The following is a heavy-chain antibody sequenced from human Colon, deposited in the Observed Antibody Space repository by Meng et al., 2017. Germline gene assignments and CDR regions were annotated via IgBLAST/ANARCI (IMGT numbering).Heavy chain of an antibody. V-gene: IGHV4-4*02. Sequence: VQPPELGPRLVKPSETPSLPCAVSGGSISRSDWWSWVRQPPGKGLEWIGETSHSGSTNYSPSLKSRVTISLDKSKNQLSLKLNSVTAADTAVYYCASSDYYRSDYWGQGTLVTVSS. CDR2: TSHSGST. CDR3: ASSDYYRSDY. CDR1: GGSISRSDW. D-gene: IGHD3-22*01. J-gene: IGHJ4*02.